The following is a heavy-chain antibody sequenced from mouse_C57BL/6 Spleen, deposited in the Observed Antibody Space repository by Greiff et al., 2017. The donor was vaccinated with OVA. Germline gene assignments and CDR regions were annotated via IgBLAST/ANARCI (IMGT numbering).Heavy chain of an antibody. CDR3: ARGGGNRYFDY. Sequence: QVQLQQPGAELVKPGASVKLSCKASGYTFTSYWMQWVKQRPGQGLEWIGEIDPSDSYTNYNQKFKGKATLTVDTSSSTAYMQLSSLTSEDSAVYYCARGGGNRYFDYWGQGTTLTVSS. V-gene: IGHV1-50*01. J-gene: IGHJ2*01. D-gene: IGHD1-1*02. CDR2: IDPSDSYT. CDR1: GYTFTSYW.